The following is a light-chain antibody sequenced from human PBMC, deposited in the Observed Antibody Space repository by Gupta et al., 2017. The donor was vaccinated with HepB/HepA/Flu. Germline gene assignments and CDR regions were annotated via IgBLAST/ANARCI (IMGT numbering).Light chain of an antibody. J-gene: IGKJ2*02. CDR2: LGS. Sequence: DSFIIYSLCSLPVTRGEAAAISCRCSQCLVHSNGYNYLDWYLQKPGQSPQLLIYLGSNRASGVPDRFSGSGSGADFTLKISRVEADDVGVYYCMQALESPRTFGQGTKLEIK. CDR3: MQALESPRT. CDR1: QCLVHSNGYNY. V-gene: IGKV2-28*01.